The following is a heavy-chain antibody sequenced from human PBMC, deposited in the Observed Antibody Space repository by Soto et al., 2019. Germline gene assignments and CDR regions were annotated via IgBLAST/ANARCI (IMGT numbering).Heavy chain of an antibody. D-gene: IGHD1-26*01. CDR3: ARVGSGTIYGQGWFDP. CDR2: ISAYNGNT. Sequence: GASVKVSCKASGYTFTSYGISWVRQAPGQGLEWMGWISAYNGNTNYAQKLQGRVTMTTDTSTSTAYMELRSLRSDDTAVYYCARVGSGTIYGQGWFDPWGRGTLVTAPQ. V-gene: IGHV1-18*04. CDR1: GYTFTSYG. J-gene: IGHJ5*02.